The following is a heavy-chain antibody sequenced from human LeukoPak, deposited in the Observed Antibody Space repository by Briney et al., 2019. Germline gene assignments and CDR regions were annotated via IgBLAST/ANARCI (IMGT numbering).Heavy chain of an antibody. CDR2: IYNGEST. CDR3: ANEIRPNDY. D-gene: IGHD4-17*01. V-gene: IGHV3-53*01. Sequence: GGSLRLSCAASGFTVSSNYMSWVRQAPGKGLEWVSNIYNGESTYYADSVKGRFTISRDISKNTLYLQMNSLRAEDTAVYYCANEIRPNDYWGQGTLVTVSS. J-gene: IGHJ4*02. CDR1: GFTVSSNY.